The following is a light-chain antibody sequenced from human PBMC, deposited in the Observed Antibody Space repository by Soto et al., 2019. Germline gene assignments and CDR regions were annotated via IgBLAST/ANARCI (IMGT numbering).Light chain of an antibody. CDR1: SSDIGGYNY. CDR3: SSYTSRSTLYV. J-gene: IGLJ1*01. Sequence: QSALTQPASVSGSPGQSITVSCTGTSSDIGGYNYVSWYQQHPGKAPKLMVYEVTNRPSGVSDRFSVSKSGNTASLTISGLQADDEGYYYCSSYTSRSTLYVFGTGTELTVL. V-gene: IGLV2-14*01. CDR2: EVT.